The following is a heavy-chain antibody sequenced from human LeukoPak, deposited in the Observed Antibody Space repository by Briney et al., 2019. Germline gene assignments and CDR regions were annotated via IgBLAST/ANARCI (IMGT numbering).Heavy chain of an antibody. CDR1: GGSVSSSGYY. CDR3: AREQGAVAGIDY. D-gene: IGHD6-19*01. CDR2: IHYNGGT. V-gene: IGHV4-39*02. Sequence: SETLSLTCTVSGGSVSSSGYYWGWIRQPPGKGLEWIGTIHYNGGTYYNPSLKGRVTISIDTSKNRFSLQLSSVAAADTAVYYCAREQGAVAGIDYWGQGTLVTVSS. J-gene: IGHJ4*02.